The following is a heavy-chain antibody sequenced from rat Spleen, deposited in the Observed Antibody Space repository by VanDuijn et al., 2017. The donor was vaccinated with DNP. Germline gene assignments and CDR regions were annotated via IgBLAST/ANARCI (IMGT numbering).Heavy chain of an antibody. CDR3: ATALCDY. J-gene: IGHJ2*01. CDR1: RFSFSNYW. V-gene: IGHV5-19*01. Sequence: EVQLVESGGGLVQPGRSLKLSCGASRFSFSNYWMTWIRQAPGKGLEWVASISPSGGSTYYRDSVKGRFTISRDNAKSTLYLQMDSLRSEDTATYYCATALCDYWGQGVMVTVSS. D-gene: IGHD3-2*01. CDR2: ISPSGGST.